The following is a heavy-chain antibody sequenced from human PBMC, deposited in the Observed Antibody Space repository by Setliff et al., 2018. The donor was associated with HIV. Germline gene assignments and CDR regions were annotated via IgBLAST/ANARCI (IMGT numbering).Heavy chain of an antibody. V-gene: IGHV4-59*01. D-gene: IGHD3-10*01. CDR1: GGSFSGYY. J-gene: IGHJ4*02. CDR2: IYYSGST. CDR3: ARGVRGVIIDWYYFDY. Sequence: LSLTCAVYGGSFSGYYWSWIRQPPGKGLEWIGYIYYSGSTNYNPSLKSRVTISVDTSKNQFSLKLSSVTAADTAVYYCARGVRGVIIDWYYFDYWGQGTLVTVSS.